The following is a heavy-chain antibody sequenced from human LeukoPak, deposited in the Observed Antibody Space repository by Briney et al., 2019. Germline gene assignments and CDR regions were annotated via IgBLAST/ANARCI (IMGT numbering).Heavy chain of an antibody. CDR3: AGLGGTVTWDY. J-gene: IGHJ4*02. D-gene: IGHD4-17*01. Sequence: GGSLRLSCAASGFTFSTYWMSWVRQAPGKGLERVANIKEDGSEKYYVDSVKGRFTISRDNAKNSLYLQMNGLRVEDTAVYYCAGLGGTVTWDYWGQGTLVTVSS. CDR2: IKEDGSEK. V-gene: IGHV3-7*01. CDR1: GFTFSTYW.